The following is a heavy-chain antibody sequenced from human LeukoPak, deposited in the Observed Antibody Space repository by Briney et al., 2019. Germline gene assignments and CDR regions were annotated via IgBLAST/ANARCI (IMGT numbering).Heavy chain of an antibody. D-gene: IGHD3-10*01. J-gene: IGHJ4*02. CDR3: ARDFYGSGNFDY. Sequence: SETLSLTCTVSGGSISSYYWSWIRQPPGKGLEWIGYIYYSGSTNYSPSLKSRVTISVDTSKNQFSLKLSSVTAADTAVYYCARDFYGSGNFDYWGQGTLVTVSS. CDR2: IYYSGST. V-gene: IGHV4-59*01. CDR1: GGSISSYY.